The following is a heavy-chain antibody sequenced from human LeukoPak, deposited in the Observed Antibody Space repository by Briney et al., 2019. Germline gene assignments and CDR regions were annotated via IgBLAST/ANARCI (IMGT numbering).Heavy chain of an antibody. D-gene: IGHD2-21*02. V-gene: IGHV4-61*08. CDR2: IYYSGST. CDR1: GGSIDSGGYH. J-gene: IGHJ3*02. Sequence: PSETLSLTCSVSGGSIDSGGYHWNWIRQSPGKGLEWIGYIYYSGSTNYNPSLKSRVTISVDTSKNQFSLKLSSVTAADTAVYYCARASSFRVVTPNAFDIWGQGTMVTVSS. CDR3: ARASSFRVVTPNAFDI.